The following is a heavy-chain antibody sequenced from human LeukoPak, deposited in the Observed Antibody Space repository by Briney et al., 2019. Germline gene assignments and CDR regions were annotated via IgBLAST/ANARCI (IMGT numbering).Heavy chain of an antibody. CDR2: ISSSSSYI. D-gene: IGHD1-26*01. CDR3: ARRSRYSEWFDP. CDR1: GFTFSSYS. V-gene: IGHV3-21*04. J-gene: IGHJ5*02. Sequence: PGGSLRLSCAASGFTFSSYSMNWVRQAPGKGLEWVSSISSSSSYIYYADSVKGRFTISRDNAKNSLYLQMNSLRAEDTAVYYCARRSRYSEWFDPWGQGTLVTVSS.